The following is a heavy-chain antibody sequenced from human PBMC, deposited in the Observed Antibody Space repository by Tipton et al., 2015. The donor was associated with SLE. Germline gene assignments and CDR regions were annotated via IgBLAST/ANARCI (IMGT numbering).Heavy chain of an antibody. CDR1: GYTFTGSY. J-gene: IGHJ4*02. CDR3: AGPGGGGYSGFDPFGS. Sequence: QLVQSGAEVKKPGASVKVSCKASGYTFTGSYMHWMRQAPGQGLEWMGRINPNSGGTNYAQKFQGRVTMARDTSISTAYMELSRLRSDDTAVYYCAGPGGGGYSGFDPFGSGGQGTLVTVSS. D-gene: IGHD5-12*01. V-gene: IGHV1-2*06. CDR2: INPNSGGT.